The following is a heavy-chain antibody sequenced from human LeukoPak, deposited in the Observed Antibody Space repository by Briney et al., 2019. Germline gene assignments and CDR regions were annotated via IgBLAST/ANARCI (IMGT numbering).Heavy chain of an antibody. J-gene: IGHJ4*02. D-gene: IGHD6-6*01. V-gene: IGHV3-48*01. CDR2: ISSSGTAM. Sequence: GGSLRLSCAASGFTFTDYSINWVRQAPGKGLECVSYISSSGTAMDYADSVKGRFTISRDNAKNSLYLQMNNLRAEDTAVYYCARLTYSTSPTPFDYWGQGTLVTVSS. CDR1: GFTFTDYS. CDR3: ARLTYSTSPTPFDY.